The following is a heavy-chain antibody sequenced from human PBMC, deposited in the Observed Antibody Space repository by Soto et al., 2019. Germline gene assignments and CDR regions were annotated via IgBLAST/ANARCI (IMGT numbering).Heavy chain of an antibody. CDR3: ARPTQTRAFDY. J-gene: IGHJ4*02. CDR2: INAGNGNT. CDR1: GYTFTSYA. V-gene: IGHV1-3*01. D-gene: IGHD4-17*01. Sequence: GASGKVSCKASGYTFTSYAMHWVRQAPGQRLEWMGWINAGNGNTKYSQKFQGRVTITRDTSASTAYMELSSLRSEDTAVYYCARPTQTRAFDYWGQGTLVTVSS.